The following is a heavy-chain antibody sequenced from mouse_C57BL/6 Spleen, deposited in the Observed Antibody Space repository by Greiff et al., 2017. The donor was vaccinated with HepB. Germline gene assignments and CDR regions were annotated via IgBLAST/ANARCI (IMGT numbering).Heavy chain of an antibody. Sequence: EVQLQQSGPELVKPGASVKISCKASGYTFTDYYMNWVKQSHGKSLEWIGDINPNNGGTSYNQKFKGKATLTVDKSSSTAYMELRSLTSEDSAVYYCARARYDYDGGSYWYFDVWGTGTTVTVSS. CDR3: ARARYDYDGGSYWYFDV. V-gene: IGHV1-26*01. J-gene: IGHJ1*03. D-gene: IGHD2-4*01. CDR2: INPNNGGT. CDR1: GYTFTDYY.